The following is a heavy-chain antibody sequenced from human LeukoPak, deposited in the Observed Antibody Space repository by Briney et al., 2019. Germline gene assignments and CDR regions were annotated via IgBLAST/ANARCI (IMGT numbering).Heavy chain of an antibody. J-gene: IGHJ4*02. CDR2: IYESGST. Sequence: SETLSLTCTVSGGSLSNYYWSWIRQPPGKGLEWIGHIYESGSTTYNPSLKSRVTISVDTSKNQFSLRLSSVTAADTAIYYCARGRIGGPKAPFDYWGQGTLVTISS. CDR1: GGSLSNYY. D-gene: IGHD3-16*01. V-gene: IGHV4-59*01. CDR3: ARGRIGGPKAPFDY.